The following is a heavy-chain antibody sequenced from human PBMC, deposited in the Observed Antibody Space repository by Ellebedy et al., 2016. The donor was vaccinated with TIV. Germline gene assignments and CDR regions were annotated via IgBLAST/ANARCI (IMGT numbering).Heavy chain of an antibody. CDR1: GDSVSTDIG. CDR2: TPYRSKWNN. D-gene: IGHD3-16*01. J-gene: IGHJ6*02. V-gene: IGHV6-1*01. Sequence: SETLSLTCVISGDSVSTDIGWNWIRQSPSRGLEWLGRTPYRSKWNNDYAVSLKSRITINPDTSKNQFSLQLNSVIPDDTAVYYCARGWFGSGMGVWGQGTTVTVSS. CDR3: ARGWFGSGMGV.